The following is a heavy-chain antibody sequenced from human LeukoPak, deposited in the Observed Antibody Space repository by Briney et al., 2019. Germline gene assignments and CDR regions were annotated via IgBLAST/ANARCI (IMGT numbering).Heavy chain of an antibody. J-gene: IGHJ4*02. D-gene: IGHD6-19*01. V-gene: IGHV4-39*01. Sequence: SETLSLTCTVSGGSISSSLYFWGWIRQPPGKGLEWIGSIYYSGSTYYNPSLKSRVTISVDTSKNQFSLKLSSVTAADTAVYYCARTRYSSGWFFDYWGQGTLVTVSS. CDR1: GGSISSSLYF. CDR3: ARTRYSSGWFFDY. CDR2: IYYSGST.